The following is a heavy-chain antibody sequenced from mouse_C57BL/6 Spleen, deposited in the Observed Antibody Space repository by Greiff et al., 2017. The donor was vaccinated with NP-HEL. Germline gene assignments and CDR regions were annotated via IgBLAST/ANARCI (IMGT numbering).Heavy chain of an antibody. Sequence: VKLQQPGAELVKPGASVKLSCKASGYTFTSYWMQWVKQRPGQGLEWIGEIDPSDSYTNYNQKFKGKATLTVDTSSSTAYMQLSSLTSEDSAVYYCARRDYYGSSAPMDYWGQGTSVTVSS. CDR2: IDPSDSYT. CDR3: ARRDYYGSSAPMDY. V-gene: IGHV1-50*01. CDR1: GYTFTSYW. J-gene: IGHJ4*01. D-gene: IGHD1-1*01.